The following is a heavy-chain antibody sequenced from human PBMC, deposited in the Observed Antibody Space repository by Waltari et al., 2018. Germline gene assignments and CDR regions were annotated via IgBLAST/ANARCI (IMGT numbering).Heavy chain of an antibody. D-gene: IGHD2-2*01. J-gene: IGHJ6*02. CDR3: ARSREGVPAADYYYYGMDV. Sequence: EVQLVESGGGLVQPGGSLRLSCSASGFTFSSYDMHWLRQATGKVLEGVASMGTAGDTYYPGSVKGRFTISRENAKNSLYLQMNSRRAGDTAVYYCARSREGVPAADYYYYGMDVWGQGTTVTVSS. V-gene: IGHV3-13*01. CDR2: MGTAGDT. CDR1: GFTFSSYD.